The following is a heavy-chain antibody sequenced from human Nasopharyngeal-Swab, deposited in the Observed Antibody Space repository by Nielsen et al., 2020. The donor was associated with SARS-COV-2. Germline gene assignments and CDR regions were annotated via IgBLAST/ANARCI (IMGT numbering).Heavy chain of an antibody. V-gene: IGHV3-23*01. CDR2: IGGVGSPT. Sequence: GGSLRLSCAASEFTFRTYAMSWVRQAPGKGLEWVSAIGGVGSPTFYADSVKGRFTISRDNSKNMLFLQMNSLTADDTAVYYCAKEPNLDDGGLYYNYYGMDVWGQGTTVTVSS. D-gene: IGHD4-23*01. CDR1: EFTFRTYA. CDR3: AKEPNLDDGGLYYNYYGMDV. J-gene: IGHJ6*02.